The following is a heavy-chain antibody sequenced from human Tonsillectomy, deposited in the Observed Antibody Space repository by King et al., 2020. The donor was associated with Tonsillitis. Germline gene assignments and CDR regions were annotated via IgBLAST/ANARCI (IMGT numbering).Heavy chain of an antibody. Sequence: VQLVESGGGVVQPGGSLRLSCAASGFTFSTYGMHWVRQAPGRGFEWMTFIPFDGTNKYYADSVKGRFTISRDNSKNTLYLQMNSLKTEDTAIYYCTKCVGALAAAPPEYWGLGTLVTVSS. J-gene: IGHJ4*02. CDR3: TKCVGALAAAPPEY. D-gene: IGHD2-15*01. CDR1: GFTFSTYG. V-gene: IGHV3-30*02. CDR2: IPFDGTNK.